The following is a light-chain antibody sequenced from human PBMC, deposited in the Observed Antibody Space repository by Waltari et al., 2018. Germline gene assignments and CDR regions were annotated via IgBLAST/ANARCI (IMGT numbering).Light chain of an antibody. CDR1: NIGSRT. Sequence: SYVLPQPSSVSVAPGKTARITCGGSNIGSRTVHWHQQKPGQAPVLVFYYDSDRPSWIPGRFSGSNSGNTATLTISRVEVGDEADYYCQVWDSSSDHWVFGGGTKLTVL. V-gene: IGLV3-21*04. CDR3: QVWDSSSDHWV. CDR2: YDS. J-gene: IGLJ3*02.